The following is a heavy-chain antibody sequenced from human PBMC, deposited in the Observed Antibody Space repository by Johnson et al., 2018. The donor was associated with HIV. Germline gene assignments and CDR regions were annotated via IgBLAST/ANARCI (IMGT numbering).Heavy chain of an antibody. CDR1: GFTFSSYG. V-gene: IGHV3-30*02. D-gene: IGHD3-9*01. J-gene: IGHJ3*02. CDR3: ARVFEWMAKAFDI. CDR2: IRYDGSNK. Sequence: VQLVESGGGVVQPGGSLRLSCAASGFTFSSYGMHWVRQAPGKGLEWVAFIRYDGSNKYYVDSVKGRFTISRDNAKNSLYLQMNRLRAEDTAVYYCARVFEWMAKAFDIWGQGTMVTVSS.